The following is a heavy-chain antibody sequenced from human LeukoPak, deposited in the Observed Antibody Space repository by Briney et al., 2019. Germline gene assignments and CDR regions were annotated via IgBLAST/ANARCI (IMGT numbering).Heavy chain of an antibody. D-gene: IGHD3-22*01. CDR1: GFTFGDYA. CDR3: ASGASSGYYYEYYFDY. J-gene: IGHJ4*02. Sequence: PGRSLRLSCTASGFTFGDYAMSWVRQAPGKGLEWVSSISSSSSYIYYADSVKGRFTISRDNAKNSLYLQMNSLRAEDTAVYYCASGASSGYYYEYYFDYWGQGTLVTVSS. V-gene: IGHV3-21*01. CDR2: ISSSSSYI.